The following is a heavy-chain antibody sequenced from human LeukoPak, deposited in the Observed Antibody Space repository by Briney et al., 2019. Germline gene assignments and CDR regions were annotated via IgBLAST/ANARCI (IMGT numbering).Heavy chain of an antibody. Sequence: ASVKVSCKASGYTFTGYYMHWVRQAPGQGLEWMGWINPNSGGTNYAQKFQGRVTMTRDTSISTAYMELSRLRSDDTAVYYCARDAVQETYYYDRWGQGTLVTVSS. D-gene: IGHD3-22*01. CDR2: INPNSGGT. CDR1: GYTFTGYY. CDR3: ARDAVQETYYYDR. J-gene: IGHJ4*02. V-gene: IGHV1-2*02.